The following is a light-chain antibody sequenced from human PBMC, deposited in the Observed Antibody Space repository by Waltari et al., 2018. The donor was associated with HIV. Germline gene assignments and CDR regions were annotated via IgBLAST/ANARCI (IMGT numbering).Light chain of an antibody. CDR2: KAS. CDR3: QQYNSYSRA. CDR1: QSISSW. V-gene: IGKV1-5*03. J-gene: IGKJ1*01. Sequence: DIQMTQSPSTLSASVGDRVTITCRASQSISSWLAWYQQKPGKAPKLLIYKASSLESGVPLRFSGSGSGTECTLTISSLQPDDFATYYCQQYNSYSRAFGQGTKVEIK.